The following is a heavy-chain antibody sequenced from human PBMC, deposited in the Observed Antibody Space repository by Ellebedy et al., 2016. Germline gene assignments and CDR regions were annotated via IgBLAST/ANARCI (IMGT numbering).Heavy chain of an antibody. CDR2: IKQDGSEK. J-gene: IGHJ2*01. Sequence: GESLKISCAASGFSFSSYAMSWVRQAPGKGPEWVANIKQDGSEKYYVDSLRGRFTISRDNARNSLFLQMNSLRVEDSAVYYCARDRRYFDLWGRGTLVTVSS. CDR1: GFSFSSYA. CDR3: ARDRRYFDL. V-gene: IGHV3-7*03.